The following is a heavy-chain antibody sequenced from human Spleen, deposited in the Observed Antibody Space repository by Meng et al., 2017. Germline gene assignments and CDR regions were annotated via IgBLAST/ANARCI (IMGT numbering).Heavy chain of an antibody. CDR2: IDAKSGDT. D-gene: IGHD4-11*01. CDR3: ATPLVGDFSDCGPYYYYHMDV. J-gene: IGHJ6*02. V-gene: IGHV1-2*06. CDR1: GYNFPDYW. Sequence: ASVKVSCKPSGYNFPDYWLHWVRRAPGQGLEWMGRIDAKSGDTHYAQRFQGRVTMTGDTSISTAYMKLSGLRSGDTAMYYCATPLVGDFSDCGPYYYYHMDVWGQGNTVNVSS.